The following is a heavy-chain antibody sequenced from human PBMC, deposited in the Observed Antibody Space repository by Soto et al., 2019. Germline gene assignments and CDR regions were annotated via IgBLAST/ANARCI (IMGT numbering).Heavy chain of an antibody. V-gene: IGHV3-48*02. CDR2: ISSRGTTI. Sequence: DVQLVETGGGLVQPGGSLRLSCAVSGFSSSSYAMNWVPQAPGKGLEWVSFISSRGTTIYYADSVEGRFTISRDNAQNSLYLQMDSLRDEDTAVYYCVRQGFCSGASCNHYFYYYAMDVWGQGTTVIVSS. CDR1: GFSSSSYA. CDR3: VRQGFCSGASCNHYFYYYAMDV. D-gene: IGHD2-15*01. J-gene: IGHJ6*02.